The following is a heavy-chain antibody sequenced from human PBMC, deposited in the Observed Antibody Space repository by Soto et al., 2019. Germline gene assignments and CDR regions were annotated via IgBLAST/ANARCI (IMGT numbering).Heavy chain of an antibody. D-gene: IGHD3-10*01. CDR3: ARVWGGAFDI. Sequence: QVQLQESGPGLVKPSETLSLTCTVSGGSISSYYWRRIRQPPGKGLEWIGYIYYSGSTNYNPSLKSRVTISVDTSKNQFSLKLSSVTAADTAVYYCARVWGGAFDIWGQGTMVTVSS. V-gene: IGHV4-59*01. J-gene: IGHJ3*02. CDR2: IYYSGST. CDR1: GGSISSYY.